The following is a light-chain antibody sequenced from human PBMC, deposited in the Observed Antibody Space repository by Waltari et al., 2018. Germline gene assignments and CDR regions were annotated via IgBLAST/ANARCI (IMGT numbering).Light chain of an antibody. CDR3: LQDRNYPRT. V-gene: IGKV1-6*01. CDR1: QGSGSE. CDR2: AAS. Sequence: QITQRPSSLSASVGHRVTITCRASQGSGSELGWDQQIPGKAPKLLIYAASTLQSGVPLRFSGSGSGTDFTLTISSLQPADFATYYCLQDRNYPRTFGQGTKVEIK. J-gene: IGKJ1*01.